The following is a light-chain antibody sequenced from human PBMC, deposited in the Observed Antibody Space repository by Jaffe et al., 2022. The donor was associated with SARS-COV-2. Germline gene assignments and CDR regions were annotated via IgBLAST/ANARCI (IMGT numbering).Light chain of an antibody. V-gene: IGLV1-40*01. CDR1: SSNIGAGYD. J-gene: IGLJ2*01. Sequence: QSVLTQPPSASGAPGQTVTISCTGSSSNIGAGYDVHWYQQLPRTAPRLLIFGDTDRPSGVPDRFSGSKSGTSASLAISGLQAEDEAHYYCQSYDSGLSALVFGGGTRLTVL. CDR3: QSYDSGLSALV. CDR2: GDT.